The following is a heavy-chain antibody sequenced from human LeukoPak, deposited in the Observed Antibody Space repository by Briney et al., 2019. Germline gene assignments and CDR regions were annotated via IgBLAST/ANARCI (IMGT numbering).Heavy chain of an antibody. D-gene: IGHD2-2*01. CDR3: AREGEGVPGAMSWFQYYYYYMDV. CDR1: GYTFTSYG. CDR2: ISAYNGNT. J-gene: IGHJ6*03. V-gene: IGHV1-18*01. Sequence: ASVKVSCKASGYTFTSYGISWVRQAPGQGLEWMGWISAYNGNTNYAQKLKGRVTMTKDTLTTTAHMELRSLRSDDTAVYYCAREGEGVPGAMSWFQYYYYYMDVWGKGTTVIVSS.